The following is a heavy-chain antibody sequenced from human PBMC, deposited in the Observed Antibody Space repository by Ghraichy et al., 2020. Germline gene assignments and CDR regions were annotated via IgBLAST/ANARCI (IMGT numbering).Heavy chain of an antibody. V-gene: IGHV4-61*01. CDR2: IYYSGST. CDR3: ARENFLRFLEPNTYYFDY. CDR1: GGSVSSGSYY. Sequence: SQTLSLTCTVSGGSVSSGSYYWSWIRQPPGKGLEWIGYIYYSGSTNYNPSLKSRVTISVDTSKNQFSLKLSSVTAADTAVYYCARENFLRFLEPNTYYFDYWGQGTLVTVSS. D-gene: IGHD3-3*01. J-gene: IGHJ4*02.